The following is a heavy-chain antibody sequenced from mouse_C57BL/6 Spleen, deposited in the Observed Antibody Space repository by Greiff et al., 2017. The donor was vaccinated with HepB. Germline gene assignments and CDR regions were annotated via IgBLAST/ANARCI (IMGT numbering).Heavy chain of an antibody. CDR2: IHPNSGST. Sequence: QVQLQQPGAELVKPGASVKLSCKASGYTFTSYWMHWVKQRPGQGLEWIGMIHPNSGSTNYNEKFKSKATLTVDKSSSTAYMQLSSLTSEDSAVYYWARVGYYEDAMDDWGQGTSVTVAS. CDR1: GYTFTSYW. V-gene: IGHV1-64*01. CDR3: ARVGYYEDAMDD. J-gene: IGHJ4*01. D-gene: IGHD2-3*01.